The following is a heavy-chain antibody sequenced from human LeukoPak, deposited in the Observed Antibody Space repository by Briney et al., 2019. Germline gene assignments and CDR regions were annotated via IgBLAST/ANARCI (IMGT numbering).Heavy chain of an antibody. D-gene: IGHD1-26*01. V-gene: IGHV3-11*01. J-gene: IGHJ4*02. Sequence: GGSLRLSRAASVFTFSDYYISWICHTPGKGVGRGSYISSSGSTIYYADSVKGRFTISRDNAKDSLYLQMNCMRVEDTAVYYCARVSLGATSPVYWGQGTLVTVSS. CDR3: ARVSLGATSPVY. CDR1: VFTFSDYY. CDR2: ISSSGSTI.